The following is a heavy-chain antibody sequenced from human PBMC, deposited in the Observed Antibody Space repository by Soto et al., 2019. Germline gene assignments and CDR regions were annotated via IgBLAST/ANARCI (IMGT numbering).Heavy chain of an antibody. CDR2: ISGSGGST. CDR1: GFTFSSYA. CDR3: AKGPVVTASPSVDY. V-gene: IGHV3-23*01. Sequence: EVQLLESGGGLVQPGGSPRLSCAASGFTFSSYAMSWVRQAPGKGLEWVSAISGSGGSTYYADSVKGRFTISRDNSKNTLYLQTNSLRAEDTAVYYGAKGPVVTASPSVDYWGQGTLVTVSS. J-gene: IGHJ4*02. D-gene: IGHD2-21*02.